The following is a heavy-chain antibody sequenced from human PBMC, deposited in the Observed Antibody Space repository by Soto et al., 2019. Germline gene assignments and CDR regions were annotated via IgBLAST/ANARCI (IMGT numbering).Heavy chain of an antibody. D-gene: IGHD2-15*01. V-gene: IGHV1-69*13. CDR3: ARGSAATLKKKGNWFDP. J-gene: IGHJ5*02. CDR1: GGTFSSYA. CDR2: IIPIFGTA. Sequence: ASVKVSCKASGGTFSSYAISWVRQAPGQGLEWMGGIIPIFGTANYAQKFQGRVTITADESTSTAYMELSSLRSEDTAVYYCARGSAATLKKKGNWFDPWGQGTLVTVSS.